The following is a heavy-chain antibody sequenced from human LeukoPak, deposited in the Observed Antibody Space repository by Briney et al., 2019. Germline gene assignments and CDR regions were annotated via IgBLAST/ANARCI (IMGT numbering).Heavy chain of an antibody. D-gene: IGHD6-19*01. Sequence: GASVKVSCKASGGTFSSYAISWVRQAPGQGLEWMGRIIPILGIANYAQKFQGRVTITADKSTSTAYMELSSLRSEDTAVYYCAREEPHYSSGWYVKGEDYYYGMDVWGQGTTVTASS. CDR3: AREEPHYSSGWYVKGEDYYYGMDV. J-gene: IGHJ6*02. CDR2: IIPILGIA. V-gene: IGHV1-69*04. CDR1: GGTFSSYA.